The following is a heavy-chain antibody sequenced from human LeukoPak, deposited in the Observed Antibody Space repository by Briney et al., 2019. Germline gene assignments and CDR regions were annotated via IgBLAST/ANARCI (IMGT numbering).Heavy chain of an antibody. CDR2: ISAYNGNT. Sequence: GASVTVTCKASGYTFTSYGISWVRQAPGQGLEWMGWISAYNGNTNYAQKLQGRVTITTDTSTSTAYMELRSLRSDDTAVYYCARVLDSSGYGAFDIWGQGTMVTVSS. CDR3: ARVLDSSGYGAFDI. D-gene: IGHD3-22*01. J-gene: IGHJ3*02. CDR1: GYTFTSYG. V-gene: IGHV1-18*01.